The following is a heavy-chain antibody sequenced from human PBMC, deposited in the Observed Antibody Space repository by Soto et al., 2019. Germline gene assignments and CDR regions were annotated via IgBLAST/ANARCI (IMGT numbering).Heavy chain of an antibody. V-gene: IGHV3-30*04. CDR3: ARDLLTGNGNVNWFAP. J-gene: IGHJ5*02. CDR1: GFSISRSA. Sequence: QVQLVESGGGVVQPGRSLRLSCAASGFSISRSAMHWVRQAPGKGLEWVAVIAYDGSNRCYADSAKGRFTISRDNSKNTVYLQMRRLRGEDAAVAFCARDLLTGNGNVNWFAPWGQGTLVTVSS. CDR2: IAYDGSNR. D-gene: IGHD2-15*01.